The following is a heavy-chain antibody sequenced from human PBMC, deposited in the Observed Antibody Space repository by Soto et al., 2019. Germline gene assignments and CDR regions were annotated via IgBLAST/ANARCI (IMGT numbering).Heavy chain of an antibody. V-gene: IGHV4-4*02. CDR2: IYHSGST. D-gene: IGHD3-10*01. CDR3: ARXPSYYYGSGDYYYGMDV. Sequence: PSETLSLTCAVSGGSISSSNWWSWVRQPPGKGLEWIGEIYHSGSTNYNPSLKSRVTISVDKSKNQFSLKLSSVTAADTAVYYCARXPSYYYGSGDYYYGMDVWGQGTTVTVSS. J-gene: IGHJ6*02. CDR1: GGSISSSNW.